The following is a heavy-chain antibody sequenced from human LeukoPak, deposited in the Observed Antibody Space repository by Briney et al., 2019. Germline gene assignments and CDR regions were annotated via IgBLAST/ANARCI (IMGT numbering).Heavy chain of an antibody. CDR2: ISSSSSYI. D-gene: IGHD6-13*01. V-gene: IGHV3-21*01. J-gene: IGHJ4*02. CDR3: ARSAAAAGTKLDY. Sequence: GGSLRLSCAASGFTFSSYSMNWVRQAPGKGLEWVSSISSSSSYIYYADSVKGRFTISRDNAKNSLYLQMNSLRAEDTAVYYCARSAAAAGTKLDYWGQGTLVTVSS. CDR1: GFTFSSYS.